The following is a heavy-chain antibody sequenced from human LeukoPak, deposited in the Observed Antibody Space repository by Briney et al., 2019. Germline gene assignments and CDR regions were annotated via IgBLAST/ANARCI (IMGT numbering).Heavy chain of an antibody. CDR1: GYTFTSYA. CDR3: ARRSGGYSYGTYNWFDP. J-gene: IGHJ5*02. CDR2: INTNTGNP. D-gene: IGHD5-18*01. V-gene: IGHV7-4-1*02. Sequence: ASVKVSCKASGYTFTSYAMNWVRQAPGQGLGWMGWINTNTGNPTYAQGFTGRFVFSLDTSVSTAYLQISSLKAEDTAVYYCARRSGGYSYGTYNWFDPWGQGTLVTVSS.